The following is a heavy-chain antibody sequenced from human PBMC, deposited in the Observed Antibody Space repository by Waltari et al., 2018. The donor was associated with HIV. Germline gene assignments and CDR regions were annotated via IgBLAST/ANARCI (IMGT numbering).Heavy chain of an antibody. D-gene: IGHD2-2*01. CDR1: VGSISSPSYS. V-gene: IGHV4-39*01. CDR2: IYYSGNT. Sequence: QLQLQESGPGLVKPSETLSLTCTVSVGSISSPSYSWGWIRQPPGKGLQWIGSIYYSGNTYYNPSLKSRVTISVDTSKNQFSLKLGSVTAADTAVYYCARSYCSSTSCYAVGALDIWGQGTMVTVSA. J-gene: IGHJ3*02. CDR3: ARSYCSSTSCYAVGALDI.